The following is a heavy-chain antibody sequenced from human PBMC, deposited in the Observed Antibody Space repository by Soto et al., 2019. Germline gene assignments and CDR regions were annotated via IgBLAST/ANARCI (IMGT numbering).Heavy chain of an antibody. CDR2: INHSGST. CDR3: ARLGYYDSSENFDY. V-gene: IGHV4-34*01. J-gene: IGHJ4*01. Sequence: PSLTCAVNGGSFSGYYWSWIRQHPGKGLEWIGEINHSGSTNYNPSLKSRVTISVDTSKNQFSLKLSSVTAADTAVYYCARLGYYDSSENFDYWGHGTLFTV. CDR1: GGSFSGYY. D-gene: IGHD3-22*01.